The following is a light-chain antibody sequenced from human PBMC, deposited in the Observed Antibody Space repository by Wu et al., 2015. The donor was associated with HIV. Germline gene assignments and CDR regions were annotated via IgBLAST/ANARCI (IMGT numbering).Light chain of an antibody. CDR2: RAS. CDR1: QSISNW. CDR3: QQYYNYLLA. J-gene: IGKJ4*01. Sequence: DIQMTQSPSTLSASAGDRVTITCRASQSISNWLAWYQQKPGKAPKLLIYRASNLESGVPSRFSGSGSGTEFTLTISSLQPDDFATXYCQQYYNYLLAFGGGTKVEI. V-gene: IGKV1-5*03.